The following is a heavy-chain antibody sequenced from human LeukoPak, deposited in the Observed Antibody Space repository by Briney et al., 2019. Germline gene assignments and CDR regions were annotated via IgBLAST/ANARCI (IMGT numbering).Heavy chain of an antibody. CDR1: GFTLSSYA. J-gene: IGHJ4*02. V-gene: IGHV3-23*01. D-gene: IGHD3-10*01. Sequence: GGSLRLSCAASGFTLSSYAMSWVRQAPGMGLECVSAFSGSGGSTYYADSVRGRFTISRDNSKNTLYLQMNSLRADETAVYYCAKGAYYGSGSYYHYWGQGTLVTVSS. CDR2: FSGSGGST. CDR3: AKGAYYGSGSYYHY.